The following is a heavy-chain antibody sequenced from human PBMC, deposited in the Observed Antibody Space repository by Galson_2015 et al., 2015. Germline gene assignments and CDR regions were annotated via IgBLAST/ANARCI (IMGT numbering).Heavy chain of an antibody. CDR3: AREEAYGYWYFNL. J-gene: IGHJ2*01. V-gene: IGHV1-18*01. Sequence: SVKVSCKASGFFFTSYAFSWLRQAPGQGLEWMGWISAYNGNTNSAQSLQGRLTMTTHPSTSTAYMELRNLRPDDTAVYFCAREEAYGYWYFNLWGRGTLVTVSS. CDR2: ISAYNGNT. CDR1: GFFFTSYA. D-gene: IGHD4-17*01.